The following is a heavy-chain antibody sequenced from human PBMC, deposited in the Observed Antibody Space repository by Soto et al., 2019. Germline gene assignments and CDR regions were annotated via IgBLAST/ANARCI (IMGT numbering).Heavy chain of an antibody. V-gene: IGHV3-30-3*01. J-gene: IGHJ6*02. CDR1: GFTFSSYA. CDR2: ISYDGSNK. D-gene: IGHD2-2*02. Sequence: GGSLRLSCAASGFTFSSYAMHWVRQAPGKGLEWVAVISYDGSNKYYADSVKGRFTISRDNSKNTLYLQMNSLRAEDMAVYYCARDGRYCSSTSCYNYYGMDVWGQGTTVTVSS. CDR3: ARDGRYCSSTSCYNYYGMDV.